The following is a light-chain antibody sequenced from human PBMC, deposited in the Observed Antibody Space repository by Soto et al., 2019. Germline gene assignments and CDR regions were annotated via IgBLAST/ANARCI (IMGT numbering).Light chain of an antibody. J-gene: IGLJ3*02. Sequence: QSALTQPASVSGSPGQSITISCTGTSSDVGSYNLVSWYQQHPGKAPKLMIYEVSNRPSGVSNRFSGSKSGNTASLTISGLQAEDEADYYCCSYAGSSTLVFGGGTELTVL. CDR1: SSDVGSYNL. CDR3: CSYAGSSTLV. CDR2: EVS. V-gene: IGLV2-23*02.